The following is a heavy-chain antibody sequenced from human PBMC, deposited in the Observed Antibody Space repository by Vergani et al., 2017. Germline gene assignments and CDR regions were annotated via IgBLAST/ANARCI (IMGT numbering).Heavy chain of an antibody. J-gene: IGHJ4*02. CDR1: GGSMSSRNCY. V-gene: IGHV4-39*01. CDR2: VYYSGST. CDR3: ARNPRSGXTYYYDSSGPFDY. D-gene: IGHD3-22*01. Sequence: QLQLQESGPGLVKPSETLSLTCTVSGGSMSSRNCYWNWIRQPPGKELECIGSVYYSGSTYYNPSLKSRVTISVETSKNRFFLKLNSVTAADTAVYYCARNPRSGXTYYYDSSGPFDYWGQGTLVTVFS.